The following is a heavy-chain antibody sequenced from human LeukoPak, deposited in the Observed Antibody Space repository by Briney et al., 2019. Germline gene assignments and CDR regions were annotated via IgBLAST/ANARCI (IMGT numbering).Heavy chain of an antibody. J-gene: IGHJ3*02. D-gene: IGHD3-22*01. CDR3: AKIPRDYYDSSGYRGLDAFDI. V-gene: IGHV3-66*03. Sequence: GGSLRLSCTVSGFSVSDNSMSWVRQAPGKGLEWVSFIYSGTTHYSDSVKGRFTISRDNSKNTLYLQMNSLRAEDTAVYYCAKIPRDYYDSSGYRGLDAFDIWGQGTMVTVSS. CDR2: IYSGTT. CDR1: GFSVSDNS.